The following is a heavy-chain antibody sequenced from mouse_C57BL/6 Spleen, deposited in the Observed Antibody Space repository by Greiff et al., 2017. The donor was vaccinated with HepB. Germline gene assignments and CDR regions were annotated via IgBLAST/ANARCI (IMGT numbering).Heavy chain of an antibody. J-gene: IGHJ1*03. V-gene: IGHV5-12*01. D-gene: IGHD2-2*01. CDR2: ISNGGGST. Sequence: EVMLVESGGGLVQPGGSLKLSCAASGFTFSDYYMYWVRQTPEKRLEWVAYISNGGGSTYYPDTVKGRITISRDNAKNTLYLQMSRLKSEDTAMYYCARHGYYGYFDVWGTGTTVTVSS. CDR3: ARHGYYGYFDV. CDR1: GFTFSDYY.